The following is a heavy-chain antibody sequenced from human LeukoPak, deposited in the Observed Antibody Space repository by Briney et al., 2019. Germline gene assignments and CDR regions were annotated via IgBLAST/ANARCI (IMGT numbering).Heavy chain of an antibody. CDR2: IIPIFGTA. D-gene: IGHD4-11*01. CDR1: GGTFSSYA. CDR3: ATTDSMTTVTPWFDP. V-gene: IGHV1-69*05. Sequence: ASVKVSCKASGGTFSSYAISWVRQAPGQGLEWMGGIIPIFGTANYAQKFQGRVTITTDESTSTAYMELSSLRSEDTAVYYCATTDSMTTVTPWFDPWGQGTLVTVSS. J-gene: IGHJ5*02.